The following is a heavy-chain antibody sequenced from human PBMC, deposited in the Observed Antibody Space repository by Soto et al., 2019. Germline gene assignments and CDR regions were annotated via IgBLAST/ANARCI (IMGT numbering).Heavy chain of an antibody. CDR3: AREGPARGYSYSNTFDY. D-gene: IGHD5-18*01. CDR2: IIPIFGTA. J-gene: IGHJ4*02. Sequence: GASVKVSCKASGGTFSSYAISWVRQAPGQGLEWMGGIIPIFGTANYAQKFQGRVTITADESTSTAYIELSSLRSEDTAVYYCAREGPARGYSYSNTFDYWGQGTLVTVSS. V-gene: IGHV1-69*13. CDR1: GGTFSSYA.